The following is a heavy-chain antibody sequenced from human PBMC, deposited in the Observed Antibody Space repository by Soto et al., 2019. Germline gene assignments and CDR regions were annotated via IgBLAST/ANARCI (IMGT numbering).Heavy chain of an antibody. CDR3: ARDSAYGSGSYPRRPY. V-gene: IGHV3-66*01. CDR1: GFTVSSNY. J-gene: IGHJ4*02. D-gene: IGHD3-10*01. CDR2: IYSGGST. Sequence: EVQLVESGGGLVQPGGSLRLSCAASGFTVSSNYMSWVRQAPGKGLEWVSVIYSGGSTYYADSVKGRFTISRDNSKNTLYLQMNSLRAEDTAVYYCARDSAYGSGSYPRRPYWGQGTLVTVSS.